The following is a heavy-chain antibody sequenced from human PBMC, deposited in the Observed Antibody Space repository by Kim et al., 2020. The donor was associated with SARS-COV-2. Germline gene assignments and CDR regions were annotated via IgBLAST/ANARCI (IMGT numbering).Heavy chain of an antibody. D-gene: IGHD2-21*01. J-gene: IGHJ4*02. V-gene: IGHV4-39*01. CDR2: DYYTGST. CDR3: ARHKGAPGDCSSITCPFYCDY. CDR1: GGSISSTPFY. Sequence: SETLSLTCTVTGGSISSTPFYWGWIRQPPGKGPEWIGSDYYTGSTYYSPSLKSRVIISVDTSKNRFSLKLNSVTAVDTAVYYCARHKGAPGDCSSITCPFYCDYWGQGSLVTVSS.